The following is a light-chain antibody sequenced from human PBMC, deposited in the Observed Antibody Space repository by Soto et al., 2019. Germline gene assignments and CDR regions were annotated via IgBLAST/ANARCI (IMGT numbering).Light chain of an antibody. J-gene: IGKJ5*01. Sequence: DVQMTQSPSAKSSSVGGRVTITCRATQDISRFVAWFQQKPGKAPERLIYETSTLQPGVPSRFSGSGSGTEFTLAISGLQPEDVATYYCLQHNSYPYTFGQGTRLEI. V-gene: IGKV1-17*03. CDR2: ETS. CDR1: QDISRF. CDR3: LQHNSYPYT.